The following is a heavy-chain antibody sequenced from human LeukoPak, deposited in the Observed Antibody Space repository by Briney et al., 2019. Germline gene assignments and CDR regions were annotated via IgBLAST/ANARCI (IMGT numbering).Heavy chain of an antibody. Sequence: SETLSLTCTVSGYSISSGYYWGWIRQPPGKGLEWIGSTYHSGSTYYNPSLKSRVTISVDTSKNQFSLKLSSVTAADTAVYYCARDMSGYSYGLPVDWFDPWGQGTLVTVSS. D-gene: IGHD5-18*01. J-gene: IGHJ5*02. CDR2: TYHSGST. V-gene: IGHV4-38-2*02. CDR1: GYSISSGYY. CDR3: ARDMSGYSYGLPVDWFDP.